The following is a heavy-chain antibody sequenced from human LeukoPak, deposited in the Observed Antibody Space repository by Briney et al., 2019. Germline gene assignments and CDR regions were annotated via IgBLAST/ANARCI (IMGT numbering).Heavy chain of an antibody. J-gene: IGHJ4*02. D-gene: IGHD6-6*01. Sequence: GGSLRLSCAASGFTFSSYSMNWVRQAPGKGLEWVSSISSSGRYIYYADSVKGRFTISRDNAKNSLYLQMNSLRVEDTAVYYCAREEYSSSSVMGYWGQGTLVTVSS. V-gene: IGHV3-21*01. CDR1: GFTFSSYS. CDR2: ISSSGRYI. CDR3: AREEYSSSSVMGY.